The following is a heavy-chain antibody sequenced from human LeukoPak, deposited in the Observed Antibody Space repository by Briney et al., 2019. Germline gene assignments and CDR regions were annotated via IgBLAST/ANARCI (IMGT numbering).Heavy chain of an antibody. J-gene: IGHJ4*02. D-gene: IGHD3-10*01. CDR1: GFTFSSYA. CDR3: AKEPYYYGSGSVDY. Sequence: GGSLRLSCAASGFTFSSYAMSWVRQAPGKGLEWVSSISSSSSYIYYADSVKGRFTISRDNAKNSLYLQMNSLRAEDTAVYYCAKEPYYYGSGSVDYWGQGTLVTVSS. CDR2: ISSSSSYI. V-gene: IGHV3-21*04.